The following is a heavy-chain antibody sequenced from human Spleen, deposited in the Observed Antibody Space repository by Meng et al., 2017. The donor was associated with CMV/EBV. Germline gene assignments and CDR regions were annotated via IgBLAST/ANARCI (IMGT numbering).Heavy chain of an antibody. D-gene: IGHD3-3*01. CDR1: GYTFSTYD. Sequence: ASVKVFCKASGYTFSTYDINWVRQAAGQGLEWMGWMNPNSGNTGYAQKFQDRVTITRNNSINTAYMELSSLRYEDTDEYYCERDFWSGNSLYGMDVWGQGTTVTVSS. CDR2: MNPNSGNT. J-gene: IGHJ6*02. CDR3: ERDFWSGNSLYGMDV. V-gene: IGHV1-8*02.